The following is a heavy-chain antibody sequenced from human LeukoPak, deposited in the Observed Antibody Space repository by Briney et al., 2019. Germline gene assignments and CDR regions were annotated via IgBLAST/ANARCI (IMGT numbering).Heavy chain of an antibody. D-gene: IGHD3-3*01. V-gene: IGHV3-21*01. J-gene: IGHJ3*02. CDR3: AGDRRPGSLDWSDAFDI. CDR1: GFTFSSYS. CDR2: ISSSRSYI. Sequence: PGGSLRLSYAASGFTFSSYSMNWVRQAPGRGLEWVSSISSSRSYIYYTDSVKGRYTISRDNAKNSLYLHMNSLRAEDTAVYYWAGDRRPGSLDWSDAFDIGGQGTMVTVSS.